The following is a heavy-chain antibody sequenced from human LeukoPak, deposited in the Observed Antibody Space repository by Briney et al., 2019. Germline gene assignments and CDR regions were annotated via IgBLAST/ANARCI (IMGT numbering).Heavy chain of an antibody. D-gene: IGHD3-22*01. Sequence: PSETLSLTCTVSGDSVSSGSHYWSWIRQPPGKGLEWIGYAYDSGSTKYNPSLKRRVTISEDTSKNQFSLKLTSVTAADTAVYYCARSLYYDSSGYYWYFDLWGRGTLVTVSS. CDR2: AYDSGST. J-gene: IGHJ2*01. V-gene: IGHV4-61*01. CDR1: GDSVSSGSHY. CDR3: ARSLYYDSSGYYWYFDL.